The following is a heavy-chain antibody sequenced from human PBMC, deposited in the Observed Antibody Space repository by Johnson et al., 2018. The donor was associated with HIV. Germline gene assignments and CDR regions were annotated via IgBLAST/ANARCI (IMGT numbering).Heavy chain of an antibody. V-gene: IGHV3-23*01. Sequence: VLLLESGGGLVQPGGSLRLSCAASRFTFFSYAMSWVRQAPGKGLEWVSAISGSGGSTYYADSVKGRFTISRDNAKNSLYLQMNSLRAEATALYYCARGRATGRGRSAFDIWGQGTMVTVSS. CDR3: ARGRATGRGRSAFDI. CDR1: RFTFFSYA. CDR2: ISGSGGST. D-gene: IGHD1-14*01. J-gene: IGHJ3*02.